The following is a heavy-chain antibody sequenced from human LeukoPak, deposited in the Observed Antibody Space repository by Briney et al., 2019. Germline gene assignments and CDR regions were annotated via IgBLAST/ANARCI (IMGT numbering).Heavy chain of an antibody. V-gene: IGHV4-59*01. D-gene: IGHD5-12*01. Sequence: SETLSLTCTISGGSISSYYWSWIRQPPGKGLEWIGYIYYTGSTNHNPSLKSRVTISVDTPKNQFSLKLSSVTAADTAVYYCARVVYSGYDFRGAMDVWGKGTTVTVSS. J-gene: IGHJ6*03. CDR1: GGSISSYY. CDR2: IYYTGST. CDR3: ARVVYSGYDFRGAMDV.